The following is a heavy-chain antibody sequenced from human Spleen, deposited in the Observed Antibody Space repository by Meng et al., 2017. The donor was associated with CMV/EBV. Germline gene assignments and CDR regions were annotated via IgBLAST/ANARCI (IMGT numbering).Heavy chain of an antibody. D-gene: IGHD5-24*01. CDR2: SNHGGST. Sequence: VQLRQWGAGLFKPSETLSLTCAVYGGSFSGYYWTWIRQPPGKGLEWIGESNHGGSTNYNPFLNSRVTISVDTSKKQFSLKLSSVTAADTALYYCASGSGYNSGGRFFDSWGQGTLVTVSS. CDR3: ASGSGYNSGGRFFDS. CDR1: GGSFSGYY. J-gene: IGHJ4*02. V-gene: IGHV4-34*01.